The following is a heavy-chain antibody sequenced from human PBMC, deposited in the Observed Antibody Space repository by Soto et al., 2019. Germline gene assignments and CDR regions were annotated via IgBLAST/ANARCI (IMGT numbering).Heavy chain of an antibody. Sequence: GGSLRLSCAASGFAFDDYVMHWVRQPPGRGLEWVSGITWNGGTIRYVDSVKGRFTISRDNAENSLYLQMNSLRPEDTAVYYYCTKASGKGYFDPWGQGILVTGSS. CDR1: GFAFDDYV. V-gene: IGHV3-9*01. CDR3: TKASGKGYFDP. CDR2: ITWNGGTI. J-gene: IGHJ5*02. D-gene: IGHD5-12*01.